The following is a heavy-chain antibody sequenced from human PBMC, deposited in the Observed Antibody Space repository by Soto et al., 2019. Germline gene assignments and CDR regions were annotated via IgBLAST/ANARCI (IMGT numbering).Heavy chain of an antibody. J-gene: IGHJ5*02. Sequence: SLRLSCAASRFTVSSNYMSWVRQAPGKGLEWVSVIYSGGSTYYADSVKGRFTISRDNSKNTLYLQMNSLRAEDTAVYYCARESRLDYYGSGSYYTSNWFDPWGQGTLVTVSS. CDR3: ARESRLDYYGSGSYYTSNWFDP. CDR1: RFTVSSNY. CDR2: IYSGGST. V-gene: IGHV3-66*01. D-gene: IGHD3-10*01.